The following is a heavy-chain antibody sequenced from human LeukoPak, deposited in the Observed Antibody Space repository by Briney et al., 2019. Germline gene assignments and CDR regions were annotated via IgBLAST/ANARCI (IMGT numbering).Heavy chain of an antibody. CDR3: ARGGLHPSGCCIDY. CDR2: MNPNSGNT. CDR1: GYTFTSYD. D-gene: IGHD2-15*01. Sequence: ASVKVSCKASGYTFTSYDINWVRQATGQGLEWMGWMNPNSGNTGYAQKFQGRVTITRNTSISTAYMELSSLRSEDTAVYYCARGGLHPSGCCIDYWGQGTLVTVSS. V-gene: IGHV1-8*03. J-gene: IGHJ4*02.